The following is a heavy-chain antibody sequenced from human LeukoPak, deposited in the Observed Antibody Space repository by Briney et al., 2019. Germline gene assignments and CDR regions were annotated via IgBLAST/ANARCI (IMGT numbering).Heavy chain of an antibody. CDR1: SYSISSGFY. CDR2: IHHSGST. Sequence: SETLSLTCTVSSYSISSGFYWGWIRQPPGKGLEWIGSIHHSGSTYYSPSLKSRLTISVDTSKNQFSLKLSSVTAADTAVYYCARHRRGAVVYYYYYMDVWGKGTTVTISS. CDR3: ARHRRGAVVYYYYYMDV. V-gene: IGHV4-38-2*02. D-gene: IGHD2-15*01. J-gene: IGHJ6*03.